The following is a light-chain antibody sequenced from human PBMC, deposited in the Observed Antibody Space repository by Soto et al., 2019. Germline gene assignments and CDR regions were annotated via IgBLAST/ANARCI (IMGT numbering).Light chain of an antibody. V-gene: IGKV3-11*01. Sequence: IGVKTAPAALSLSNGVGAPHSCRASQSVSSYLLWYQQKPGQAPRLLIYDASNRATGIPARFSGSGSETDFTLTISGLEPEDFAVYYCQHRVNWPLTFGQGTRLDIK. CDR1: QSVSSY. J-gene: IGKJ5*01. CDR3: QHRVNWPLT. CDR2: DAS.